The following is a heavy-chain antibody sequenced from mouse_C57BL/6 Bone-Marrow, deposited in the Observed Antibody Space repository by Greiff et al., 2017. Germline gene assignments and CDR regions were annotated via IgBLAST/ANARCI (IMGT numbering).Heavy chain of an antibody. J-gene: IGHJ2*01. D-gene: IGHD4-1*01. Sequence: VQLQQPGAELVMPGASVKLSCKASGYTFTSYWMHWVKQRPGQGLEWIGEIDPSDSYTNYNQKFKGKSTLTVDKSSSTAYMQLSSLTSEDSAVYYCARRGDWHYFDYWGQGTTLTVSS. CDR2: IDPSDSYT. CDR1: GYTFTSYW. CDR3: ARRGDWHYFDY. V-gene: IGHV1-69*01.